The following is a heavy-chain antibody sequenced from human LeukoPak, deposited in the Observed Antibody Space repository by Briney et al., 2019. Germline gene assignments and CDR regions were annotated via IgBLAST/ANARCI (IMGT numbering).Heavy chain of an antibody. D-gene: IGHD1-26*01. Sequence: EASVKVSCKASGYTFTSYGISWVRQAPGQGLEWMGWISAYNGNTNYAQKLQGRVTMTTDTSTSTAYMDLRSLRSDDTAVYYCARVTLKSTTTRFTLAGDYFDYWGQGTLVTVSS. CDR2: ISAYNGNT. V-gene: IGHV1-18*01. CDR3: ARVTLKSTTTRFTLAGDYFDY. J-gene: IGHJ4*02. CDR1: GYTFTSYG.